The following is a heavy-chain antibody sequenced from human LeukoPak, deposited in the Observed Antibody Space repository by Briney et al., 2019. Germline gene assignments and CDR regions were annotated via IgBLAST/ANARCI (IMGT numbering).Heavy chain of an antibody. J-gene: IGHJ6*02. Sequence: GGTLRLSCAASGFTVSSNYMSWVRHAPGKGLEWVSVIYSAGSTYYADPVKGRFTISRDNSKNTLYLQKNSLRAEDTAVYYCATGPGTYSNYGMDVWGQGTTVTVSS. V-gene: IGHV3-53*01. CDR3: ATGPGTYSNYGMDV. D-gene: IGHD1-26*01. CDR2: IYSAGST. CDR1: GFTVSSNY.